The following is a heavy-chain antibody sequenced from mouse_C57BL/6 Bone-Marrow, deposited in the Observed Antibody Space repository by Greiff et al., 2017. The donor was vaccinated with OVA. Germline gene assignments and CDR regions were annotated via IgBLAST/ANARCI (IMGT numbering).Heavy chain of an antibody. D-gene: IGHD2-14*01. V-gene: IGHV1-26*01. Sequence: EVQLQQSGPELVKPGASVKISCKASGYTFTDYYMNWVKQSHGKSLEWIGDINPNNGGTSYNQKFKGKATLTVDKSSSTAYMELRSLTSEDSAVYYCARAGIVYWGQGTLVTVSA. J-gene: IGHJ3*01. CDR2: INPNNGGT. CDR1: GYTFTDYY. CDR3: ARAGIVY.